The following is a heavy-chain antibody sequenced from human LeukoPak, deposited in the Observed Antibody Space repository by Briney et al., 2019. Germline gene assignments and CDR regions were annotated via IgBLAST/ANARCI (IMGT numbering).Heavy chain of an antibody. CDR3: ARGSVAGDYFDY. CDR2: MNPNSGNT. Sequence: ASVKVSCKASGYTFTSYDINWVRQATGQGLELMGWMNPNSGNTGYAQKFQGRVTITRNTSISKAYMEMSSLRSEDTAVYYCARGSVAGDYFDYWGQGTLVTVSS. J-gene: IGHJ4*02. CDR1: GYTFTSYD. V-gene: IGHV1-8*03. D-gene: IGHD6-19*01.